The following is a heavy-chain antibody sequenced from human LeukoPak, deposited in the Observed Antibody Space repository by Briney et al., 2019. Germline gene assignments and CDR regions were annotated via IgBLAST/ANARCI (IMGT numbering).Heavy chain of an antibody. CDR3: VREGPPQGRPWSGWYPFDF. CDR2: IRGDGSER. V-gene: IGHV3-7*01. CDR1: GFTFSSYW. J-gene: IGHJ4*02. D-gene: IGHD3-3*01. Sequence: PGGSLRLSCAASGFTFSSYWMTWVRQAPGKGLEWVANIRGDGSERFYVGYLKSRFTISRDNAKNSLYLQMNSLRVDDTAVYYCVREGPPQGRPWSGWYPFDFWGQGILVTVSS.